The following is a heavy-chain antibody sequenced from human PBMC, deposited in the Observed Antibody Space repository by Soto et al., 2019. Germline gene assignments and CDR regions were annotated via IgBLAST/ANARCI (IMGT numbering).Heavy chain of an antibody. J-gene: IGHJ6*02. CDR1: GFTFSSYG. D-gene: IGHD1-7*01. CDR3: ARQGITTGTTDYYYGMDV. CDR2: IWYDGSNK. V-gene: IGHV3-33*01. Sequence: PGGSLRLSCAASGFTFSSYGMHWVRQAPGKGLEWVAVIWYDGSNKYYADSVKGRFTISRDNSKNTLYLQMNSLRAEDTAVYYCARQGITTGTTDYYYGMDVWGQGTTVTAP.